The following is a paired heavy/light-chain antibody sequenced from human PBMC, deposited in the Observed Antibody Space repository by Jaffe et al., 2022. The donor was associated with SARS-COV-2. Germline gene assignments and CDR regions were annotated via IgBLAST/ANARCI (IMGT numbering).Heavy chain of an antibody. CDR1: GFTFSSYA. J-gene: IGHJ4*02. V-gene: IGHV3-23*01. CDR2: ISGSGGST. Sequence: EVQLLESGGGLVQPGGSLRLSCAASGFTFSSYAMSWVRQAPGKGLEWVSAISGSGGSTYYADSVKGRFTISRDNSKNTLYLQMNSLRAEDTAVYYCAKSPPDPYSSGWSGYYFDYWGQGTLVTVSS. D-gene: IGHD6-19*01. CDR3: AKSPPDPYSSGWSGYYFDY.
Light chain of an antibody. Sequence: DIVMTQSPDSLAVSLGERATINCKSSQSVLYSSNNKNYLAWYQQKPGQPPKLLIYWASTRESGVPDRFSGSGSGTDFTLTISSLQAEDVAVYYCQQYYSTPPAFGQGTKVEIK. CDR3: QQYYSTPPA. V-gene: IGKV4-1*01. CDR1: QSVLYSSNNKNY. CDR2: WAS. J-gene: IGKJ1*01.